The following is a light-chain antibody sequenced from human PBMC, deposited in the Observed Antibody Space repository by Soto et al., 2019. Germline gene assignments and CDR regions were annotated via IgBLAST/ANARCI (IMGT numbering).Light chain of an antibody. CDR3: QQRNMWPIT. Sequence: DIVMTQSPLSLPVTPGEPASISCRSSQSLLHSNGYNYLDWYLQKPGQSPQLLIYLGSNRSSGVPDRFSGSGSGTDFTLTISSLEPEDSAVYYCQQRNMWPITFGQGTRLE. V-gene: IGKV2-28*01. CDR1: QSLLHSNGYNY. J-gene: IGKJ5*01. CDR2: LGS.